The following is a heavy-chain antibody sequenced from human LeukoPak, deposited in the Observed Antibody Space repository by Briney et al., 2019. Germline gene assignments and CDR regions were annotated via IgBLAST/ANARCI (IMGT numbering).Heavy chain of an antibody. Sequence: SETLSLTCTVSGGSISSYYWRWIRQPPGKGLEWIGYIYYSGSTNYNPSLKSRVAMSVDTSKNQFSLKLRSVTAADTAVYYCARDREFSGSYPDAFDIWGQGRMVTVSS. J-gene: IGHJ3*02. CDR1: GGSISSYY. CDR3: ARDREFSGSYPDAFDI. CDR2: IYYSGST. V-gene: IGHV4-59*01. D-gene: IGHD1-26*01.